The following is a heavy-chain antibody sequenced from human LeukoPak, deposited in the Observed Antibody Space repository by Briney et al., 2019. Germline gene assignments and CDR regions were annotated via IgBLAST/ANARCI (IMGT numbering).Heavy chain of an antibody. CDR2: IHPNSGGT. CDR1: GHSFTAYY. CDR3: ARIEGRAATYYD. Sequence: ASATVSCKTSGHSFTAYYMHWVRQAPGQGLEWMGYIHPNSGGTVYAQRFQGRVTMTRDTSITTAYMELASLTSDDTAVYYCARIEGRAATYYDWGQGTLVTVSS. D-gene: IGHD3-3*01. J-gene: IGHJ4*02. V-gene: IGHV1-2*02.